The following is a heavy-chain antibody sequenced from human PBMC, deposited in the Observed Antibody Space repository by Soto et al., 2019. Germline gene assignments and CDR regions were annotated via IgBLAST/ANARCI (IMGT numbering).Heavy chain of an antibody. D-gene: IGHD5-12*01. V-gene: IGHV3-53*01. J-gene: IGHJ4*02. CDR3: HGYGY. Sequence: PGGSLRLSCVVSGFTVSSTNYMSWVCQAPGKGLERVSVLYPGYTTFYADSVKGRFTISTDNSKNTLYLQMNSLRAEDTAVYYCHGYGYWGQGTLVTVSS. CDR2: LYPGYTT. CDR1: GFTVSSTNY.